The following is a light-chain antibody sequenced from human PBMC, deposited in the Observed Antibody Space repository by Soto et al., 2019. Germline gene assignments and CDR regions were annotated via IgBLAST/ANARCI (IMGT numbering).Light chain of an antibody. J-gene: IGKJ1*01. CDR3: MQALQSPRT. CDR1: RGLLHSTGKNY. CDR2: LGS. Sequence: DILMTQSPISLPVTPGEPASISCWSSRGLLHSTGKNYLDWFLQKPGQSPKLLIYLGSNRASGVPDRFSGSGSGTNFTLRISRVEAEDVGVYYCMQALQSPRTFGRGTKV. V-gene: IGKV2-28*01.